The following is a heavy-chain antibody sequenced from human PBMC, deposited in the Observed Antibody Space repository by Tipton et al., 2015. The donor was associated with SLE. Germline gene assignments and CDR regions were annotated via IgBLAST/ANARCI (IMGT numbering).Heavy chain of an antibody. CDR2: IYHTGRN. Sequence: GLVKPSETLSLTCTVSGHSINTGYYWGWIRQPPGKGLEWIGSIYHTGRNYYSPSLKSRLTISVDTSKNQFSLKVRSVTAADTAVYYCARGHFTTVVAATPGWFDPWGQGTQVVVSS. CDR1: GHSINTGYY. J-gene: IGHJ5*02. V-gene: IGHV4-38-2*02. D-gene: IGHD2-15*01. CDR3: ARGHFTTVVAATPGWFDP.